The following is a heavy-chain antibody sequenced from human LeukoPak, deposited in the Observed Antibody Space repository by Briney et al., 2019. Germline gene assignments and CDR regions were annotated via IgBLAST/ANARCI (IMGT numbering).Heavy chain of an antibody. V-gene: IGHV3-53*01. CDR2: IYSSEST. J-gene: IGHJ4*02. D-gene: IGHD1-7*01. Sequence: GGSLRLSCAASGFTVSSNYMSWVRQPPGKGLEWICVIYSSESTYYADSVKGRLTISRDNSKNTVYLQMNSLRAEDTAVYYCARGEWNYPFDYCGQGTLVTVSS. CDR3: ARGEWNYPFDY. CDR1: GFTVSSNY.